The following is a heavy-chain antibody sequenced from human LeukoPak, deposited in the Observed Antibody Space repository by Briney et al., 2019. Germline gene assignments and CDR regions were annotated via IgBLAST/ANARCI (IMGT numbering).Heavy chain of an antibody. V-gene: IGHV3-30-3*01. CDR2: ISYDGSNK. J-gene: IGHJ4*02. Sequence: GGSLRLSCAASGFTFSSYAMHWVRQAPGKGLEWVAVISYDGSNKYYADSVKGRFTISRDNSKNTLYLQMNSLRAEDTAVYYCARLSYDFWSGYAYGGFDFWGQGTLVTVS. CDR1: GFTFSSYA. D-gene: IGHD3-3*01. CDR3: ARLSYDFWSGYAYGGFDF.